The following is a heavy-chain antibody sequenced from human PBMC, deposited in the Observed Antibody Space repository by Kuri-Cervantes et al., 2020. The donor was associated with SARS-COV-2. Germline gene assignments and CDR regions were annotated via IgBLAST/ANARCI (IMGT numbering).Heavy chain of an antibody. V-gene: IGHV1-45*02. CDR2: ITPFNGNT. D-gene: IGHD2-21*01. J-gene: IGHJ3*02. CDR1: VDTFTYRF. Sequence: SSVTVSCKPSVDTFTYRFLHWVRQAAGQAPEWMGWITPFNGNTHYAQKFQDRVTITRDRSASTAYMELSSLRSEDTAMYYCARSGPGAISREDDAFDIWGQGTMVTVSS. CDR3: ARSGPGAISREDDAFDI.